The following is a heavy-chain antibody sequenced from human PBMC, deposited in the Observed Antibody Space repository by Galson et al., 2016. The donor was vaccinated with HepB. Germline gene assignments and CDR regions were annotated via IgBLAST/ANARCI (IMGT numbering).Heavy chain of an antibody. D-gene: IGHD3-10*01. V-gene: IGHV4-39*07. CDR3: ARDRRPHSRGRYGSEYSYYYVMAV. CDR2: IYYSGAT. CDR1: GGFISSSTYF. Sequence: SETLSLTCSVSGGFISSSTYFWAWIRQPPGKGLEWIGSIYYSGATYYNPSLKSPVTISVDASKDHFSLQLSPVTAADPAVYFCARDRRPHSRGRYGSEYSYYYVMAVWGQGTPVTVS. J-gene: IGHJ6*02.